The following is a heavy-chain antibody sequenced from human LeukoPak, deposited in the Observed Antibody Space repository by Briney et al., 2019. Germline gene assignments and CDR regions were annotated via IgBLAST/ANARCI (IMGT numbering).Heavy chain of an antibody. Sequence: SVKVSCKASGGSFTDYVMIWARQAPGQGLEWMGGIIPLFGTPKYEQKFQGRVTITTDESTTTAYMELSSLTSEDTAVYYCARGHDSSGLGAFDIWGQGTLITVSS. CDR2: IIPLFGTP. V-gene: IGHV1-69*05. CDR1: GGSFTDYV. CDR3: ARGHDSSGLGAFDI. J-gene: IGHJ3*02. D-gene: IGHD3-22*01.